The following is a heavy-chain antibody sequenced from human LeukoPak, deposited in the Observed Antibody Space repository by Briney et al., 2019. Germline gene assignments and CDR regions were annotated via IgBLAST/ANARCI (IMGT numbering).Heavy chain of an antibody. J-gene: IGHJ4*02. Sequence: SETLSLTCVVSGYSISNGYYWEWIRQSPGKGLEWIGNIFQSGSSYYNPSLRSRVTISVDTSKNQFSLNVTSVTAADTAVYYCARSLYFYDSSGSSFPGHWGQGTLVTVSS. CDR2: IFQSGSS. CDR1: GYSISNGYY. D-gene: IGHD3-22*01. CDR3: ARSLYFYDSSGSSFPGH. V-gene: IGHV4-38-2*01.